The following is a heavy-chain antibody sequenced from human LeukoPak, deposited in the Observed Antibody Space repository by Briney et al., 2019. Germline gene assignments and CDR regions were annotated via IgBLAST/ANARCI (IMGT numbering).Heavy chain of an antibody. V-gene: IGHV4-34*01. CDR2: INHSGST. J-gene: IGHJ4*02. CDR1: GGSFSGYY. CDR3: ARQSITIFGVAPYYFDY. D-gene: IGHD3-3*01. Sequence: PSETLSLTCAVYGGSFSGYYWSWIRQPPGKGLEWIGEINHSGSTNYNPSLKSRVTISVDTSKNQFSLKLSSVTAADTAVYYCARQSITIFGVAPYYFDYWGQGTLVTVSS.